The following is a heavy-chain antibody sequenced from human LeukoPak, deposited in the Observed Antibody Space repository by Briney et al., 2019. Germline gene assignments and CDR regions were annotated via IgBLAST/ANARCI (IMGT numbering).Heavy chain of an antibody. J-gene: IGHJ3*02. CDR1: GFTFSSYG. CDR3: ARDPYYDSSGLFNAFDI. CDR2: IWYDGSNK. D-gene: IGHD3-22*01. V-gene: IGHV3-33*01. Sequence: PGRSLRLSCAASGFTFSSYGMHWVRQAPGKGLEWVAVIWYDGSNKYYADSVKGRFTISRDNSKNTLYLQMNSLRAEDTAVYYCARDPYYDSSGLFNAFDIWGQGTMVTASS.